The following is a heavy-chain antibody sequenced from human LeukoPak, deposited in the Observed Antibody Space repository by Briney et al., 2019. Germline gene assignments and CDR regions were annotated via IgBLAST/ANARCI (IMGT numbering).Heavy chain of an antibody. CDR3: ATPRSLHDYGGPPDY. Sequence: GGPLRLSFAPPESTFTGNALSGAARPQGRGWGWASLISGSGGSTYYADSVKGRFTISRDNSKNTLHLQMNSLRAEDTAVYYCATPRSLHDYGGPPDYWGQGTLVTVSS. V-gene: IGHV3-23*01. CDR1: ESTFTGNA. J-gene: IGHJ4*02. CDR2: ISGSGGST. D-gene: IGHD4-23*01.